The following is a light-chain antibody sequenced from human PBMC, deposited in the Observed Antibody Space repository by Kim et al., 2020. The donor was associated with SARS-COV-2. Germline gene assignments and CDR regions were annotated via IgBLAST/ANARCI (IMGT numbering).Light chain of an antibody. V-gene: IGLV2-11*01. J-gene: IGLJ1*01. Sequence: GQSVTISSTGSSAVIGAYISVSWYEHHPGKAPKVIIFDVSKRPSGVPDRFSGSKSDNTASLTISGLQTGDEAEYYCCSYAGSYTYVFGGGTKVTVL. CDR3: CSYAGSYTYV. CDR1: SAVIGAYIS. CDR2: DVS.